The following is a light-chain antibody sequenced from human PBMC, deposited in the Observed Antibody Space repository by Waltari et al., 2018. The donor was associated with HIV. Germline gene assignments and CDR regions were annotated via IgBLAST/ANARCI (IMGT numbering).Light chain of an antibody. CDR2: RNN. CDR3: ATWDDSSSGSWV. Sequence: QSVLTQPPSASGTPGQRVTISCSGGSSNIGSNFVYWYQQVAGTTPKLRIFRNNQRPAGVPDRCSGSKSGTSASLSISGLRPEDEADYYCATWDDSSSGSWVFGGGTKVTVL. CDR1: SSNIGSNF. V-gene: IGLV1-47*01. J-gene: IGLJ3*02.